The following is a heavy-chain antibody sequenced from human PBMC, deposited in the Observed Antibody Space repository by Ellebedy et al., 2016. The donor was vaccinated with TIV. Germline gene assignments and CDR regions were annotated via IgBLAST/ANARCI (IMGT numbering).Heavy chain of an antibody. CDR1: GYSLTELS. CDR2: FDPEDGET. Sequence: AASVKVSCKVSGYSLTELSMHWVRQAPGKGLEWMGGFDPEDGETTYAQKFQGRIILTEYTSSDTAYMELSNLRSEDTAVYFCATDSSKSRLVMVASAQAFDVWGQGTLVTVSS. CDR3: ATDSSKSRLVMVASAQAFDV. D-gene: IGHD2-21*01. V-gene: IGHV1-24*01. J-gene: IGHJ3*01.